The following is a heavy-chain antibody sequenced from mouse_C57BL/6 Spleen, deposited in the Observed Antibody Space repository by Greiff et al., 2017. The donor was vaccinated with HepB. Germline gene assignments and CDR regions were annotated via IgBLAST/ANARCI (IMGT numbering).Heavy chain of an antibody. CDR1: GYAFSSSW. CDR3: ARGFAY. Sequence: QVQLKESGPELVKPGASVKISCKASGYAFSSSWMNWVKQRPGKGLEWIGRIYPGDGYTNYNGKFKGKATLTADKSSSAAYMQLSSLTSEDSAVYFCARGFAYWGQRTLVTVSA. V-gene: IGHV1-82*01. J-gene: IGHJ3*01. CDR2: IYPGDGYT.